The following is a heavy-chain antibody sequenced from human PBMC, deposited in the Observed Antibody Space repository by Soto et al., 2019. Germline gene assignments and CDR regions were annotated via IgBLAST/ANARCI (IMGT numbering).Heavy chain of an antibody. CDR1: GGSISSSSYY. Sequence: QLQLQESGPGLVKPSETLSLTCTVSGGSISSSSYYWGWIRQPPGKGLEWIGSIYYSGSTYYNPSLKSRVTISVDTSKNQFSLKLSSVTAADTAVYYCARQIAVAGGRWFDPWGQGTLVTVSS. CDR2: IYYSGST. V-gene: IGHV4-39*01. CDR3: ARQIAVAGGRWFDP. J-gene: IGHJ5*02. D-gene: IGHD6-19*01.